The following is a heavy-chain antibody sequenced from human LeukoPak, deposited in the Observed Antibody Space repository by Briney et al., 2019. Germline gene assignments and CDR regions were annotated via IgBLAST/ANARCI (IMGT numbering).Heavy chain of an antibody. CDR1: GGSISSGSYY. J-gene: IGHJ5*02. V-gene: IGHV4-39*01. D-gene: IGHD6-19*01. CDR2: IFYSGST. Sequence: SETLSLTCTVSGGSISSGSYYWGWIRQPPGKGLEWIGSIFYSGSTYYNPSLKSRVTISVDTSKHQFSLRLSSVTAADTAVYYCARHVGSSGWYMWFDPWGQGTLVTVSS. CDR3: ARHVGSSGWYMWFDP.